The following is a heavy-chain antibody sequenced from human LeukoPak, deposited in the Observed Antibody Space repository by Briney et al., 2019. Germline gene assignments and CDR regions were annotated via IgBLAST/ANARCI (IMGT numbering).Heavy chain of an antibody. CDR2: ISSSSSYI. J-gene: IGHJ3*02. V-gene: IGHV3-21*01. Sequence: GGSLRLSCVASGFTFSSYSMNWVRQAPGKGLEWVSSISSSSSYIYYADSVKGRFTISRDNAKNSLYLQMNSLRAEDTAVYYCATRASIAARDDAFDIWGQGTMVTVSS. CDR1: GFTFSSYS. D-gene: IGHD6-6*01. CDR3: ATRASIAARDDAFDI.